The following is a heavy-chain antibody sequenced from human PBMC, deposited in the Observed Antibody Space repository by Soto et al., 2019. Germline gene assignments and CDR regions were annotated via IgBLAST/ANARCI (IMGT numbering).Heavy chain of an antibody. D-gene: IGHD5-12*01. J-gene: IGHJ3*02. CDR3: ASLGYSGYDFAFDI. CDR1: GFTVSSNY. V-gene: IGHV3-53*01. Sequence: GGALRLSCAAAGFTVSSNYMNWVRQAPGKGLEWVSVIYSGGNTYYADSVKGRFTISRDNSKNTLYLQMNSLRAEDTAVYYCASLGYSGYDFAFDIWGQGTMVTVS. CDR2: IYSGGNT.